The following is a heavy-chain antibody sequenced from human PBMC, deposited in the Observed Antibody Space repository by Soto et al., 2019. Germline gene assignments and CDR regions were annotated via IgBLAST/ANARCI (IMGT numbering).Heavy chain of an antibody. CDR1: GFTFSSYS. V-gene: IGHV3-48*01. D-gene: IGHD2-2*01. CDR2: ISSSSSTI. J-gene: IGHJ4*02. CDR3: ARDSRCCSSTSCYFH. Sequence: GGSLRLSCAASGFTFSSYSMNWVRQAPGKGLEWVSYISSSSSTIYYADSVKGRFTISRDNAKNSLYLQMNSLRAEDTAVYYCARDSRCCSSTSCYFHWGQGTLVTVSS.